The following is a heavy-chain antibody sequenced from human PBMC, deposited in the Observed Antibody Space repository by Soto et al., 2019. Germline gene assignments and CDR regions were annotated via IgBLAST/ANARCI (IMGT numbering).Heavy chain of an antibody. CDR1: VFTFSSDG. V-gene: IGHV3-23*01. D-gene: IGHD3-22*01. J-gene: IGHJ6*02. CDR2: ISASGGST. Sequence: GGSLRLSCAASVFTFSSDGMSGVRQAPGKGLEWVGSISASGGSTYYADSVKGRFTISRDNSKNTVFLQMRSLRAEDTAVYYCAKRYYYDGLGPYGMDVWGQGTTVTVSS. CDR3: AKRYYYDGLGPYGMDV.